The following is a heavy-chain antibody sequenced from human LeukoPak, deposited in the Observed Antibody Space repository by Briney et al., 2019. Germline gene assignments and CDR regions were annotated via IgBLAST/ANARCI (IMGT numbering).Heavy chain of an antibody. V-gene: IGHV3-48*04. D-gene: IGHD2-2*01. CDR1: GFTFSSYS. Sequence: GGSLRLSCAASGFTFSSYSINWVRQAPGKGLEWVSYISSRSSTMYYAESVKGRFTISRDNAKNSLYLQMNSLRAEDTAVYYCARSPSAAEAFDIWGQGTMVTVSS. CDR2: ISSRSSTM. J-gene: IGHJ3*02. CDR3: ARSPSAAEAFDI.